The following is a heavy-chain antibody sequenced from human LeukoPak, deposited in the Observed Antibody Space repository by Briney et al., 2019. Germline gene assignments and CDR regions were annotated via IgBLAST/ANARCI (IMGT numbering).Heavy chain of an antibody. CDR2: IYHSGRT. CDR1: GYSISSGYY. CDR3: ARGPTYASGSLYTDY. Sequence: SETLSLTCAVSGYSISSGYYWGWIRQPPGKGLEWIGTIYHSGRTYYNPCLQSRVTISVDTSKNHFSLKLSSVTAADTAVYYCARGPTYASGSLYTDYWGQGALVTVSS. V-gene: IGHV4-38-2*01. J-gene: IGHJ4*02. D-gene: IGHD3-10*01.